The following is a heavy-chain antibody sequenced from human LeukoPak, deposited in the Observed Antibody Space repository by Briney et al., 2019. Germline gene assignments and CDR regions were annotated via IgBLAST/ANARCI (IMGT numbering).Heavy chain of an antibody. CDR3: ARSYDSSGQSDAFDI. CDR1: GYSISSGYY. Sequence: SETLSLTCTVSGYSISSGYYWSWIRQPPGKGLEWIGEINHSGSTNYNPSLKSRVTLSVDTSKNQFSLKLSSVTAADTAVYYCARSYDSSGQSDAFDIWGQGTMVTVSS. D-gene: IGHD3-22*01. J-gene: IGHJ3*02. V-gene: IGHV4-38-2*02. CDR2: INHSGST.